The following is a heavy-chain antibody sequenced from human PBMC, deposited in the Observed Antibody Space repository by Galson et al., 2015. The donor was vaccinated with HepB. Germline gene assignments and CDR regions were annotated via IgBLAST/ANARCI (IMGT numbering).Heavy chain of an antibody. Sequence: CAISGDSVSSNSAAWNWIRQSPSRGLEWLGRTYYRSKWYNDYAVSVKSRITINPDTSKNQFSLQLNSVTPEDTAVYYCARSVGYYGGNSVFDYWGQGTLVTVSS. CDR1: GDSVSSNSAA. V-gene: IGHV6-1*01. CDR2: TYYRSKWYN. J-gene: IGHJ4*02. D-gene: IGHD4-23*01. CDR3: ARSVGYYGGNSVFDY.